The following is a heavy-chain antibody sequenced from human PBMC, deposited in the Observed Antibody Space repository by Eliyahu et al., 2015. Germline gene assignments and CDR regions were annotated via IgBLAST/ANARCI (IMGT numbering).Heavy chain of an antibody. CDR3: AKDQPAAAGHSDALDI. J-gene: IGHJ3*02. CDR2: ISYDGSNQ. D-gene: IGHD6-13*01. Sequence: QVHLVESGGGXVQPGRSXRLSXXXSXFTFSDYAMHWVRQAPGKGLEWVAIISYDGSNQYYADSVKGRFTISRDNSKNTLFLQMNSLRGEDTAVYYCAKDQPAAAGHSDALDIWGQGTMVTVSS. V-gene: IGHV3-30*18. CDR1: XFTFSDYA.